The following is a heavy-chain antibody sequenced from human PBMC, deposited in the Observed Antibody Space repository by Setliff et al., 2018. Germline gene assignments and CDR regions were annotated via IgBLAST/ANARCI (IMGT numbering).Heavy chain of an antibody. CDR2: VDPEDGET. CDR1: GFTFTDYY. D-gene: IGHD3-22*01. J-gene: IGHJ4*02. CDR3: ARARKSSGYLGPGDY. Sequence: ASVKVSCKASGFTFTDYYMDWVQQAPGKGLEWMGRVDPEDGETLYAEKFQGRVTITADKSTSTAYMELSRLRSDDTAVYYCARARKSSGYLGPGDYWGQGTLVTVSS. V-gene: IGHV1-69-2*01.